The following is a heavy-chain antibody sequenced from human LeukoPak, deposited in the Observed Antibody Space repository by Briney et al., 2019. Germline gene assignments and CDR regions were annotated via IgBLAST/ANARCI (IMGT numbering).Heavy chain of an antibody. V-gene: IGHV1-2*02. D-gene: IGHD5-12*01. CDR1: GYTFTGYY. CDR3: ARERLRWGGDAFDI. CDR2: INPNSGGT. Sequence: VASVKVSCKASGYTFTGYYMHWVRQAPGQGLEWMGWINPNSGGTNYAQKFQGRVTMTRDTPISTAYMELSRLRSDDTAVYYCARERLRWGGDAFDIWGQGTMVTVSS. J-gene: IGHJ3*02.